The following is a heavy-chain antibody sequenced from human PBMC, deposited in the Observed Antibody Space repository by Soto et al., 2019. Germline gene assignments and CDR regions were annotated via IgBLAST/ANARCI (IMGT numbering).Heavy chain of an antibody. CDR3: AAGCSGGSCYSWWFDP. CDR2: INAGNGNT. D-gene: IGHD2-15*01. J-gene: IGHJ5*02. Sequence: ASVKVSCKASGYAFTSYAMHWVRQAPGQRLEWMGWINAGNGNTKYSQKFQGRVTITRDTSASTAYMERSSLRSEDTAVYYCAAGCSGGSCYSWWFDPWGQGTLVTVSS. V-gene: IGHV1-3*01. CDR1: GYAFTSYA.